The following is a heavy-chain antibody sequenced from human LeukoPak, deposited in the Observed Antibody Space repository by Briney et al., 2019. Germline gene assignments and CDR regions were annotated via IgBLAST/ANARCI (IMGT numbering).Heavy chain of an antibody. CDR1: GGSISSYY. Sequence: PSETLSLTCTVSGGSISSYYWSWIRQPAGKGLEWIGRIYTSGSTNYNPSLKSRVTMSVDTSKNQFSLKLSSVTAADTAVYYCARGRGYYDRDAFDIWGQGTMVTVSS. CDR3: ARGRGYYDRDAFDI. J-gene: IGHJ3*02. D-gene: IGHD3-3*01. V-gene: IGHV4-4*07. CDR2: IYTSGST.